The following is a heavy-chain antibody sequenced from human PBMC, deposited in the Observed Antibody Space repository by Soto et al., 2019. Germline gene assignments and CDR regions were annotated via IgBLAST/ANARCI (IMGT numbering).Heavy chain of an antibody. V-gene: IGHV1-69*01. J-gene: IGHJ6*02. Sequence: QVQLVQSGAEVKKPGSSVKVSCKASGGTFSSYAISWVRQAPGQGLEWMGGIIPIFGTANYAQKFQGRVSITADESTSKAYMELSSLRSEDTAVYYCARGTAAGTWSHREYYGMDVWGQGTTVTVSS. CDR2: IIPIFGTA. CDR1: GGTFSSYA. D-gene: IGHD6-13*01. CDR3: ARGTAAGTWSHREYYGMDV.